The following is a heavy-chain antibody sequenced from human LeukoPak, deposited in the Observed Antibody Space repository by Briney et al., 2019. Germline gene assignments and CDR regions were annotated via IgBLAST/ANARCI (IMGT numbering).Heavy chain of an antibody. CDR3: ARDFSSWYERPHTGFDY. J-gene: IGHJ4*02. V-gene: IGHV1-69*13. Sequence: GASVKVSCKGSGGTFSSYAISWVRQAPGQGLEWMGGIIPIFGTANYAQKFQGRVTITADESTSTAYMELSSLRSEDTAVYYCARDFSSWYERPHTGFDYWGQGTLVTVSS. CDR2: IIPIFGTA. D-gene: IGHD6-13*01. CDR1: GGTFSSYA.